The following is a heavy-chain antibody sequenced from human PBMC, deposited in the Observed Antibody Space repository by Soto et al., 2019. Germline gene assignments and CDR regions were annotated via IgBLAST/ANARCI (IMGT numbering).Heavy chain of an antibody. D-gene: IGHD5-12*01. CDR3: AISGELAFDI. CDR2: IVGSGIT. J-gene: IGHJ3*02. V-gene: IGHV3-43*02. Sequence: CAACGLTFSASAMTWVRLAPGKGLEWVSTIVGSGITFYGDSVKGRFTISRDNSKNSLYLQMNSLRTEDTALYYCAISGELAFDIWGQGTMVTVSS. CDR1: GLTFSASA.